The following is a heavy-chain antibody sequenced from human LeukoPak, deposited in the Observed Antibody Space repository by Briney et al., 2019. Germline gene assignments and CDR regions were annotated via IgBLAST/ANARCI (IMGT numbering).Heavy chain of an antibody. J-gene: IGHJ5*02. Sequence: GGSLRLSCAASGFTFSSYGMHWVRQAPGKGLEWVAFIRYDGSNKYYADSMKGRFTISRDNSKNTLYLQMNSLRAEDTAVYYCAKQKQQLAYNWFDPWGQGTLVTVSS. V-gene: IGHV3-30*02. D-gene: IGHD6-13*01. CDR2: IRYDGSNK. CDR3: AKQKQQLAYNWFDP. CDR1: GFTFSSYG.